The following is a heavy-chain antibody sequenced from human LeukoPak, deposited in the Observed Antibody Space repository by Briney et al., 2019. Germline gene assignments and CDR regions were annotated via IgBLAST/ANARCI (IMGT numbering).Heavy chain of an antibody. D-gene: IGHD2-2*01. CDR3: ASSGQLLWPDYYYMDV. J-gene: IGHJ6*03. V-gene: IGHV4-39*01. Sequence: PSETLSLTCTVSGGSISSSSYYWGWIRQPPGKGLEWIGSIYYSGSTYYNPSLKSRVTISVDTSKNQFSLKLSSVTAADTAVYYCASSGQLLWPDYYYMDVWGKGTTVTVSS. CDR2: IYYSGST. CDR1: GGSISSSSYY.